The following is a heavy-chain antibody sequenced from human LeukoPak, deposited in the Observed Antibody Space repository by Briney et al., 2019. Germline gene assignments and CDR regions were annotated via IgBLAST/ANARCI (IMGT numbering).Heavy chain of an antibody. CDR2: ISTSSGKT. J-gene: IGHJ4*02. Sequence: ASVKVSCKASGYTFTTYGLSWVRQAPGQGLEWMGWISTSSGKTNYAEGLQGRVTMTRDTSTSTAYMELRSLTTADAAMYYCARDKDWDLDYWGQGTLVTVSS. CDR1: GYTFTTYG. CDR3: ARDKDWDLDY. V-gene: IGHV1-18*01. D-gene: IGHD3-9*01.